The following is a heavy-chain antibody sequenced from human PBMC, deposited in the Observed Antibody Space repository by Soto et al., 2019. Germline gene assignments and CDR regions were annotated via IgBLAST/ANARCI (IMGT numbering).Heavy chain of an antibody. J-gene: IGHJ4*02. CDR2: IYYSAST. Sequence: TSEPQSHRCTVSGGYISSGDDYWIWILHPRGKGLEWIGYIYYSASTYYNPSLKSRVTISVDTSKNQFSLKLSSVTAADTAVYYCAREGATYYYDSSAYIFDYWGQGTLVTVSS. CDR3: AREGATYYYDSSAYIFDY. CDR1: GGYISSGDDY. D-gene: IGHD3-22*01. V-gene: IGHV4-30-4*01.